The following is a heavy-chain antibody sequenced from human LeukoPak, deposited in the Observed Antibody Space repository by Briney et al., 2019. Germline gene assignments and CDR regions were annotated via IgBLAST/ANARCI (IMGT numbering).Heavy chain of an antibody. CDR3: ARSIRGIAAAVNY. J-gene: IGHJ4*02. Sequence: ASVKVSCKASGYTFTGYDINWVRQATGQGLEWMGWMNPNSGNTGYAQKFQGRVTMTRNTSISTAYMELSSLRSEDTAVYYCARSIRGIAAAVNYWGQGTLVTVSS. CDR2: MNPNSGNT. D-gene: IGHD6-13*01. V-gene: IGHV1-8*01. CDR1: GYTFTGYD.